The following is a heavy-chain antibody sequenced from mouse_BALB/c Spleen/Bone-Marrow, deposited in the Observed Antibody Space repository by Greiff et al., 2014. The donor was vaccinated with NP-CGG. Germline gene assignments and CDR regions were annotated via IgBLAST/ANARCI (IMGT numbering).Heavy chain of an antibody. V-gene: IGHV1-67*01. CDR3: ARSGYGYDWFAY. CDR2: ISTYSGNT. D-gene: IGHD2-2*01. Sequence: LVESGPELVRPGVSVKISCKGSGYTFTDYAMHWVKQSHAKSLEWIGVISTYSGNTNYNQKFKGKATMTVDKSSSAAYMELARLTSEDSAIYYGARSGYGYDWFAYWGQGTLVTVSA. CDR1: GYTFTDYA. J-gene: IGHJ3*01.